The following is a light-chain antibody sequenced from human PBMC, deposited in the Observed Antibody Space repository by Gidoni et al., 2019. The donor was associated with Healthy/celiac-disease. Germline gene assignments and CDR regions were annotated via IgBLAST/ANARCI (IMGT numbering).Light chain of an antibody. J-gene: IGKJ1*01. Sequence: EIVMTQSPATLSVSPGERAILSCRASQSVRSNLAWYQQKPGQAPRLRIYGASTRATGIPARFSGSGSGTEFTLTISSMRSEDFAVYDCQQYNNWTPWTFXXXTKVEIK. V-gene: IGKV3-15*01. CDR2: GAS. CDR1: QSVRSN. CDR3: QQYNNWTPWT.